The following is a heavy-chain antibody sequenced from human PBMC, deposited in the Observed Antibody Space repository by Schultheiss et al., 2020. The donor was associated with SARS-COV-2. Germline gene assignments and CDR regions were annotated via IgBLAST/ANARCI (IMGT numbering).Heavy chain of an antibody. CDR3: ARAGDGYNLFDY. J-gene: IGHJ4*02. V-gene: IGHV4-39*07. D-gene: IGHD5-24*01. CDR2: IYYSGST. CDR1: GGSISSSSYY. Sequence: SQTLSLTCTVSGGSISSSSYYWGWIRQPPGKGLEWIGSIYYSGSTYYNPSLKSRVTISVDTSKKQISLRLRSVTAADTAVYYCARAGDGYNLFDYWGQGTLVTVSS.